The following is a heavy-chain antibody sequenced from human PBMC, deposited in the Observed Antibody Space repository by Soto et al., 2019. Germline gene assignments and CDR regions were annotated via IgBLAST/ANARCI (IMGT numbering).Heavy chain of an antibody. V-gene: IGHV3-7*01. Sequence: PGGSLRLSCAASGFTFSSYWMSWVRQAPGKWLEWVANIKQDGSEKYYVDSVKGRFTISRDNAKNSLYLQMNSLRAEDTAVYYCARDAGFLEWFYGMDVWGQGTTVTVSS. CDR3: ARDAGFLEWFYGMDV. CDR1: GFTFSSYW. CDR2: IKQDGSEK. J-gene: IGHJ6*02. D-gene: IGHD3-3*01.